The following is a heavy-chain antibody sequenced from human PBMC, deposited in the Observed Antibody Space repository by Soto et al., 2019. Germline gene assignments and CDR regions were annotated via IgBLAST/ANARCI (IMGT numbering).Heavy chain of an antibody. J-gene: IGHJ6*03. Sequence: GASVKVSCKASGGTFSSYTISWVRQAPGQGLEWMGRIIANHGIANYAQKLQGRVTMTTDTSTSTAYMELRSLRSDDTAVYYCARVVRASRASYYYYYYYMDVWGKGTTVTVSS. CDR2: IIANHGIA. V-gene: IGHV1-69*02. CDR3: ARVVRASRASYYYYYYYMDV. D-gene: IGHD3-10*01. CDR1: GGTFSSYT.